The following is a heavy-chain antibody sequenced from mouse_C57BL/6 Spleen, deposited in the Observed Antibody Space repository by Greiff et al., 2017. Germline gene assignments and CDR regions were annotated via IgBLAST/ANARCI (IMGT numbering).Heavy chain of an antibody. CDR1: GYSFTGYY. V-gene: IGHV1-42*01. D-gene: IGHD1-1*01. CDR2: INPSTGGT. Sequence: EVQLVESGPELVKPGASVKISCKASGYSFTGYYMNWVKQSPEKSLEWIGEINPSTGGTTYNQKFKAKATLTVDKSSSTAYMQLKSLTSEDSAVYYCARSHYYGSSYIYAMDYWGQGTSVTVSS. CDR3: ARSHYYGSSYIYAMDY. J-gene: IGHJ4*01.